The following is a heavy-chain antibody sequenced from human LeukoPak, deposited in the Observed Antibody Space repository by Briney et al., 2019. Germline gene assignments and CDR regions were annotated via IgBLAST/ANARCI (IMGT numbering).Heavy chain of an antibody. CDR2: ISYDGTNK. J-gene: IGHJ6*02. CDR3: ARAGYCSAGICSHYYNYYGMDA. V-gene: IGHV3-30*03. Sequence: GGSLRLSCAASGFTFRGYGMHWVRQAPGKGLEWVAVISYDGTNKYYADSVKGRFTISRDNFKNTLHLQINSLRDDDTAVYYCARAGYCSAGICSHYYNYYGMDAWGQGTTVTVSS. D-gene: IGHD2-15*01. CDR1: GFTFRGYG.